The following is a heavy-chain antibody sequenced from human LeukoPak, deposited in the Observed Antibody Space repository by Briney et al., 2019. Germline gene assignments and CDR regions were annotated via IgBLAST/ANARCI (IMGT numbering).Heavy chain of an antibody. J-gene: IGHJ6*03. CDR1: GYTFTSYY. D-gene: IGHD3-3*01. CDR3: AGTITIFGVVNDHYYMDV. Sequence: ASVKVSCKAPGYTFTSYYMHWVRQAPGQGLEWMGIINPSGGSTSYAQKFQGRVTMTRDTSTSTVYMELSSLRSEDTAVYYCAGTITIFGVVNDHYYMDVWGKGTTVTVSS. V-gene: IGHV1-46*01. CDR2: INPSGGST.